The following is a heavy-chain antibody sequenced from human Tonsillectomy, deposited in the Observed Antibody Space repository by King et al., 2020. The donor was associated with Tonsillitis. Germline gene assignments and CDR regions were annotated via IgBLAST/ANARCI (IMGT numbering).Heavy chain of an antibody. D-gene: IGHD5-18*01. CDR1: GGSITTSY. Sequence: VQLQESGPGLVKPSETLSLTCTVSGGSITTSYWNWIRQPPGQGLEWIGYVYYNGITKYNPSLKSRVTISLDTSKNQFSLRLNSVTAADTAVYYCASHVYRAMALDYWGQGALATVSS. CDR3: ASHVYRAMALDY. CDR2: VYYNGIT. V-gene: IGHV4-59*01. J-gene: IGHJ4*02.